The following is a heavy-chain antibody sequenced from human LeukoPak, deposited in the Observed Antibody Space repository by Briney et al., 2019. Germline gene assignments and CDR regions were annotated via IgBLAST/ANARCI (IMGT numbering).Heavy chain of an antibody. CDR1: GFTFDDYA. D-gene: IGHD5-18*01. J-gene: IGHJ4*02. CDR3: AKDNGYSYGYRGEFDY. Sequence: GSLRLSCAASGFTFDDYAMHWVRQAPGKGLEWVSLISGDGGSTYYADSVKGRFTISRGNSKNSLYVQMNSLRTEDTALYYCAKDNGYSYGYRGEFDYWGQGTLVTVSS. CDR2: ISGDGGST. V-gene: IGHV3-43*02.